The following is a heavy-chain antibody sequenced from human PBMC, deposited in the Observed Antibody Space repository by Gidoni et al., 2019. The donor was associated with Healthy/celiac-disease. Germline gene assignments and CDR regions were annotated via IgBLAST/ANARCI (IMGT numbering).Heavy chain of an antibody. CDR1: GFTFSSYA. J-gene: IGHJ3*02. V-gene: IGHV3-23*01. CDR3: AKVGSLGPGAFDI. CDR2: ISGSGGST. Sequence: EVQLLESGGGLVPPGGSLRLSCAASGFTFSSYAMSWVRQAPGKGLEWVSAISGSGGSTYYADSVKGRFTISRDNSKNTLYLQMNSLRAEDTAVYYCAKVGSLGPGAFDIWGQGTMVTVSS. D-gene: IGHD3-16*01.